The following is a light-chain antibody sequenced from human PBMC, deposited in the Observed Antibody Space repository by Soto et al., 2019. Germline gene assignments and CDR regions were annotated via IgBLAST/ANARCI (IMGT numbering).Light chain of an antibody. CDR3: SSSTGSSNFVV. Sequence: QSALTQPPSASGSPGQSVTISCTGTSSDIGGYNSVSWYQQHPGTAPKLMIYEVNKRPSGVPDRFSGSKSGNTASLTVSGLQAEDVADYYCSSSTGSSNFVVFGGATKLTV. CDR1: SSDIGGYNS. CDR2: EVN. J-gene: IGLJ2*01. V-gene: IGLV2-8*01.